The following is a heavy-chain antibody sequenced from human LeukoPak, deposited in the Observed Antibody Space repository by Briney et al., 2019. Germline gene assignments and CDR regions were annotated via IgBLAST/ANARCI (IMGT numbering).Heavy chain of an antibody. V-gene: IGHV3-64D*09. J-gene: IGHJ4*02. CDR2: ISGNGGNT. D-gene: IGHD6-6*01. CDR1: GFTFSSYA. CDR3: VITSATGPLDY. Sequence: GGSLRLSCSASGFTFSSYAMHWVRRAPGKGLEYVSAISGNGGNTYYADSLKGRFTISRDNSKNTLYLQMSSLRVEDTAVYYCVITSATGPLDYWGQGTLVTVSS.